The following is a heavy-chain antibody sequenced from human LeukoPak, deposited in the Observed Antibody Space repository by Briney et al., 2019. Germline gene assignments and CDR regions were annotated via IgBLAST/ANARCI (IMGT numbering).Heavy chain of an antibody. CDR1: GDSISSHY. V-gene: IGHV4-59*11. J-gene: IGHJ6*02. Sequence: PSETLSLTCSVSGDSISSHYWSWIRQPPGKGLEWIGYIYYSGSTYYNPSLKSRVTISIDTSKKHFSLNLSSVSAADTAVYYCARDYYGSVGYYGAAYSYGMDVWGQGTTITVSS. CDR2: IYYSGST. CDR3: ARDYYGSVGYYGAAYSYGMDV. D-gene: IGHD3-22*01.